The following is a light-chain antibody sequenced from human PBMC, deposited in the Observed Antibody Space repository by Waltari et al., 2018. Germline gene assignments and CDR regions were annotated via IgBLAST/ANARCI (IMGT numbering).Light chain of an antibody. CDR3: SSYTSSSTLWV. CDR2: DVS. V-gene: IGLV2-14*01. Sequence: QSALTQPASVSVSPGQSITIPCTGTSSDVGAYNFVSWYQQHPGKAPKLMIYDVSNRPSGVSNRFSGSKSGNTASLTISGLQAEDEADYYCSSYTSSSTLWVFGGGTKLTIL. CDR1: SSDVGAYNF. J-gene: IGLJ3*02.